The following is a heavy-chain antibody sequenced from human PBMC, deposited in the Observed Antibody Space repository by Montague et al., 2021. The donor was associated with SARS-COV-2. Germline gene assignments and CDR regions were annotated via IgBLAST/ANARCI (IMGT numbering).Heavy chain of an antibody. J-gene: IGHJ6*02. CDR3: ARSRSGWYHSYNALDV. CDR1: GFTFSDYW. D-gene: IGHD6-19*01. CDR2: IVEDGSER. V-gene: IGHV3-7*03. Sequence: SLRLSCAASGFTFSDYWMNRVRQAPGKGLEWVANIVEDGSERYDVDSVKGRFTISRDNAKNSLDLQMDSLRDEDTAVYYCARSRSGWYHSYNALDVWGQGTTVIVSS.